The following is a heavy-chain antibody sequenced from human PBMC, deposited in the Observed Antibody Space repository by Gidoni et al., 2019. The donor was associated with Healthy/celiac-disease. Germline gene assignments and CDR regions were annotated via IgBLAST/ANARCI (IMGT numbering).Heavy chain of an antibody. Sequence: QVQLVESGGGVVQPGRSLRLSCAASGFTFSSYGMHWVRQAPGKGLEWVAVIWYDGSNKYYADSVKGRFTISRDNSKNTLYLQMNSLRAEDTAVYYCARDSSSGWNDAFDIWGQGTMVTVSS. J-gene: IGHJ3*02. CDR3: ARDSSSGWNDAFDI. CDR2: IWYDGSNK. V-gene: IGHV3-33*01. D-gene: IGHD6-19*01. CDR1: GFTFSSYG.